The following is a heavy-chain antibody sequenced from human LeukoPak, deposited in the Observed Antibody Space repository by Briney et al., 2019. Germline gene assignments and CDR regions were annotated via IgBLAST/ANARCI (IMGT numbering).Heavy chain of an antibody. CDR1: GYTFTSYG. Sequence: ASVKVSCKASGYTFTSYGISWVRQAPGQGLEWMGWISAYNGNTNYAQKLQGRVTMTTDTSTSTAYMELRSLRSDDTAVYYCARGYYYDSSGKVAFDIWGQGTMVTVSS. V-gene: IGHV1-18*01. J-gene: IGHJ3*02. CDR2: ISAYNGNT. CDR3: ARGYYYDSSGKVAFDI. D-gene: IGHD3-22*01.